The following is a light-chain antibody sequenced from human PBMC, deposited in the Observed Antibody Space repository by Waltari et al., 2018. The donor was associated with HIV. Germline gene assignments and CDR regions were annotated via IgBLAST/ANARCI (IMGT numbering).Light chain of an antibody. CDR3: QQYFSTPPT. J-gene: IGKJ1*01. CDR1: RTILFDSNNKNY. CDR2: WAS. V-gene: IGKV4-1*01. Sequence: DIVMTQSPDSLPVSLGERATIDCTSSRTILFDSNNKNYLAWYQQKPGQPPKVLIYWASTRESGVPDRFSGSGSGTDFTLTISRLQPEDVAVYYCQQYFSTPPTFGQGTRVGI.